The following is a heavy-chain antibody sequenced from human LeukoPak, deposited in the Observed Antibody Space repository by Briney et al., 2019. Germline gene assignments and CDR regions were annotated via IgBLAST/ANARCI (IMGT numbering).Heavy chain of an antibody. D-gene: IGHD6-19*01. V-gene: IGHV3-74*01. CDR2: INRDGTGT. CDR1: GFIFSDYW. J-gene: IGHJ4*02. CDR3: ARGLSYAVAYGDY. Sequence: GGSLRLSCAPSGFIFSDYWFHWVRQTPGQGLVWVAAINRDGTGTSHADSVRGRFTVSRDNAKNTLYLQLNSLRADDTAVYYCARGLSYAVAYGDYWGQGTLVIVSS.